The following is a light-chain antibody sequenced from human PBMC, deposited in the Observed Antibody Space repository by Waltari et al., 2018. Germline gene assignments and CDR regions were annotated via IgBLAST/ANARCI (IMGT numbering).Light chain of an antibody. J-gene: IGKJ4*01. CDR1: QSSSLW. CDR3: QQFHSYVLT. CDR2: KSS. Sequence: IQLTQSPSTLSASVGYRVTIACRANQSSSLWLAWYQQKPGKAPKRLISKSSILESGVPSRFGGSGSGTDFTLSISSLQPDDFATYYCQQFHSYVLTFGGGTKVEIK. V-gene: IGKV1-5*03.